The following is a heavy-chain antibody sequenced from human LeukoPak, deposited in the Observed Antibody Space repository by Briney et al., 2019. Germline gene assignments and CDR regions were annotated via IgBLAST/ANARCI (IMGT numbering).Heavy chain of an antibody. CDR2: INHSGST. CDR3: ARGQQLAQGAAEYFQH. Sequence: SETLSLTCAVYGESFSGYYWNWIRQPPGKGLEWIGEINHSGSTNYNPSLTSRVTISVDTSKNQFSLKLSSLTAADTAVYYCARGQQLAQGAAEYFQHWGQGTLVTVSS. CDR1: GESFSGYY. J-gene: IGHJ1*01. D-gene: IGHD6-13*01. V-gene: IGHV4-34*01.